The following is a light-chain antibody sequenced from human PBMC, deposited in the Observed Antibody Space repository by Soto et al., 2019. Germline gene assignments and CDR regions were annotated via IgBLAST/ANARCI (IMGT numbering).Light chain of an antibody. CDR1: QSVSSSY. CDR3: QQYGRSPPFT. Sequence: ELVLTQSPGTLSLSPGERATLSCRASQSVSSSYLAWYQQKTGQAPRLLIYGASNRATGIPDRFSGSVSGTDFTLTISRLEPEDFAVYFCQQYGRSPPFTFGQGTKVEIK. CDR2: GAS. V-gene: IGKV3-20*01. J-gene: IGKJ2*01.